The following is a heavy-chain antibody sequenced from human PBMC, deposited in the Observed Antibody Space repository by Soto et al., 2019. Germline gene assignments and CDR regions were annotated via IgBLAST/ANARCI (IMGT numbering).Heavy chain of an antibody. J-gene: IGHJ6*02. CDR1: GFSISSSSYY. D-gene: IGHD2-15*01. CDR3: ARLGCSGGSCYHYYGMDV. Sequence: SETLSLTCTVSGFSISSSSYYWVWIRQPPGKGLEWIGSIYYSGSTYYNPSLKSRVTISVDTSKNQFSLKLSSVTAADTAVYYCARLGCSGGSCYHYYGMDVWGQGTTVTVSS. CDR2: IYYSGST. V-gene: IGHV4-39*01.